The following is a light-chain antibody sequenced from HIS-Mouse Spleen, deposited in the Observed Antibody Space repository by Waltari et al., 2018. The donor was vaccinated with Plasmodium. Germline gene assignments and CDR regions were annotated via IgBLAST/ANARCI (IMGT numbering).Light chain of an antibody. CDR2: EDS. CDR1: ALPKKH. CDR3: YSTDSSGNHRV. V-gene: IGLV3-10*01. J-gene: IGLJ3*02. Sequence: SYELTQPPSEPLSPGHTSRITCPGDALPKKHAYWYQQKSGQAPVLVINEDSKRPSGIPERFSGSSSGTMATLTISGAQVEDEADYYCYSTDSSGNHRVFGGGTKLTVL.